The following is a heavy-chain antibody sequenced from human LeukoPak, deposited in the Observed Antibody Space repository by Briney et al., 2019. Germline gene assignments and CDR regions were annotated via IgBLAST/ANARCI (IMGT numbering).Heavy chain of an antibody. CDR3: TTSDIVPEVIARNYFDA. CDR2: IKSRTHGGTT. J-gene: IGHJ5*02. V-gene: IGHV3-15*01. CDR1: GFTFSNAW. D-gene: IGHD2-8*01. Sequence: PGGSLRLSCAASGFTFSNAWMSWVRQAPGKGREWVGHIKSRTHGGTTDYAAPVKGRFTISRDDSKNTLYLQMNSLQTEDTAVYYCTTSDIVPEVIARNYFDAWGQGTLVTVSS.